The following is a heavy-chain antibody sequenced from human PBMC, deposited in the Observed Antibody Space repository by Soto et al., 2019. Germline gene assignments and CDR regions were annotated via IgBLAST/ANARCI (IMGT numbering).Heavy chain of an antibody. D-gene: IGHD3-3*01. V-gene: IGHV3-11*01. CDR3: ARDGYPYDCWSGYSRPDV. J-gene: IGHJ6*04. Sequence: GGSLRLSCAASGFTFSDYYMSWIRQAPGKGLEWVSYISSSGSTIYYADSVKGRCTISRNNAKNSLYLQMNSLRAEDTAVYYCARDGYPYDCWSGYSRPDVWGKGTTVTVSS. CDR1: GFTFSDYY. CDR2: ISSSGSTI.